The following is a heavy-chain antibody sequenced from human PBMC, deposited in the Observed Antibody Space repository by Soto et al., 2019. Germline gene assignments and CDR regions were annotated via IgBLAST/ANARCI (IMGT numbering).Heavy chain of an antibody. Sequence: PSETLSLTCTVSGGSISSGGYYWSWIRQHPGKGLEWIGYIYYSGSTYYNPSLKSRVTISVDTSKNQFSLKLSSVTAADTAVYYCARDSYYDSSGLDYWGQGTLVTVSS. CDR3: ARDSYYDSSGLDY. D-gene: IGHD3-22*01. CDR1: GGSISSGGYY. V-gene: IGHV4-31*03. CDR2: IYYSGST. J-gene: IGHJ4*02.